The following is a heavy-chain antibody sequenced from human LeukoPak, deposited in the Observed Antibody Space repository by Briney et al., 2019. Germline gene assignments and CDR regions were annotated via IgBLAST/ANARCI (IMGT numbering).Heavy chain of an antibody. CDR1: GYSISSGYY. V-gene: IGHV4-38-2*01. Sequence: SGTLSLTCAVSGYSISSGYYWGWLRQPPGKGLEWIGSIYHSGSTYYNPSLKSRVTISVDTSKNQFSLKLSSVTAADTAVYYCARQGGSGYDNNWFDPWGQGTLVTVSS. CDR3: ARQGGSGYDNNWFDP. D-gene: IGHD3-22*01. CDR2: IYHSGST. J-gene: IGHJ5*02.